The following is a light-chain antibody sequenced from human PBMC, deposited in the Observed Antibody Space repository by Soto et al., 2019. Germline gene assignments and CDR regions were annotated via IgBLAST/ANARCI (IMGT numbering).Light chain of an antibody. Sequence: QSVLTQPPSASGTPGQRVTISCSGSSSNIGRHGVNWYQHLPGAAPKLLIYSNNQRPSGVPDRFSGSTSGTSVSLTISGLQSEDDADYYCATWDDSLNAVVFGGGTKLTVL. J-gene: IGLJ2*01. CDR3: ATWDDSLNAVV. CDR1: SSNIGRHG. V-gene: IGLV1-44*01. CDR2: SNN.